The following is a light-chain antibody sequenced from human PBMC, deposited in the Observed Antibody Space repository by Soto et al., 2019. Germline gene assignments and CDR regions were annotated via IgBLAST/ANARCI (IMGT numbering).Light chain of an antibody. CDR1: QSVSSY. CDR3: QQRSNWPFLT. J-gene: IGKJ4*01. CDR2: DAS. V-gene: IGKV3-11*01. Sequence: EIVLTQSPATLSLSPGERATLSCRASQSVSSYLAWYQQKPGQAPRLLIYDASNRATGIPARFSGSGSWTDFTLTISSLEPEDFACYYCQQRSNWPFLTFGGGTKVEIK.